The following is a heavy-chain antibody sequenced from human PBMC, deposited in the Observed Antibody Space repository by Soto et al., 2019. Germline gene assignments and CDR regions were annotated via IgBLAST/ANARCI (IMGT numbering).Heavy chain of an antibody. CDR2: ISWDGGST. Sequence: PVGSLRLSCAASGFTFDDYTMHWVRQAPGKGLEWVSLISWDGGSTYYADSVKGRFTISRDNSKNSLYLQMNSLRTEDTALYYCAKDQGITIFGVVNRGGMDVWGQGTTVTVSS. CDR1: GFTFDDYT. J-gene: IGHJ6*02. V-gene: IGHV3-43*01. D-gene: IGHD3-3*01. CDR3: AKDQGITIFGVVNRGGMDV.